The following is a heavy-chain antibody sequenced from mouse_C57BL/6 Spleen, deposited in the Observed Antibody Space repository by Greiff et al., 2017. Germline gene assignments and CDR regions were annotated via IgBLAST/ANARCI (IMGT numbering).Heavy chain of an antibody. V-gene: IGHV1-22*01. J-gene: IGHJ3*01. CDR1: GYTFTDYN. CDR3: ARWGWDRMFAY. CDR2: INPNNGGT. Sequence: EVQLQESGPELVKPGASVKMSCKASGYTFTDYNMHWVKQSHGKSLEWIGYINPNNGGTSYNQKFKGKATLTVNKSSSTAYMELRSLTSEDSAVYYCARWGWDRMFAYWGQGTLVTVSA. D-gene: IGHD3-3*01.